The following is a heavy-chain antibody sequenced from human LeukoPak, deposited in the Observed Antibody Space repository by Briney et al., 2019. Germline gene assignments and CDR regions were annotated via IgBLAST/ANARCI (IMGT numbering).Heavy chain of an antibody. CDR3: ARLPRLRFLEWSALGAFDI. CDR2: MNPNSGNT. D-gene: IGHD3-3*01. V-gene: IGHV1-8*02. CDR1: GYTFTSYY. J-gene: IGHJ3*02. Sequence: ASVKVSCKASGYTFTSYYMHWVRQATGQGLEWMGWMNPNSGNTGHAQKFQGRVTMTRNTSISTAYMELSSLRSEDTAVYYCARLPRLRFLEWSALGAFDIWGQGTMVTVSS.